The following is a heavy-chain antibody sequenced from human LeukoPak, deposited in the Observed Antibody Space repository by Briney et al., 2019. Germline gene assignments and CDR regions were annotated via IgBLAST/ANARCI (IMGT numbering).Heavy chain of an antibody. CDR2: IYYSGST. V-gene: IGHV4-31*03. Sequence: PSQTLSLTCTVSGDSISSGGNYWSWLRQHPGKGLEWIGYIYYSGSTYYNPSLKSRVTISVDTSKNQFSLKLSSVTAADTAVYYCARGAYYYDSSPSEWFDPWGQGTLVTVSS. D-gene: IGHD3-22*01. CDR1: GDSISSGGNY. CDR3: ARGAYYYDSSPSEWFDP. J-gene: IGHJ5*02.